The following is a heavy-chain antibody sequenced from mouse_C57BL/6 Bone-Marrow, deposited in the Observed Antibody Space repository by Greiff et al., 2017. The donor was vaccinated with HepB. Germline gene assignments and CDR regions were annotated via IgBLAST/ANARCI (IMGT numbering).Heavy chain of an antibody. CDR1: GYTFTDYE. D-gene: IGHD1-1*01. Sequence: QVQLQQSGAELVRPGASVTLSCKASGYTFTDYEMHWVKQTPVHGLEWIGAIDPETGGTAYNQKFKGKAILTADKSSSTAYMELRSLTSEDSAVYYCTRGGDYSGSSHFDYCGQGTTLTVSS. V-gene: IGHV1-15*01. CDR3: TRGGDYSGSSHFDY. J-gene: IGHJ2*01. CDR2: IDPETGGT.